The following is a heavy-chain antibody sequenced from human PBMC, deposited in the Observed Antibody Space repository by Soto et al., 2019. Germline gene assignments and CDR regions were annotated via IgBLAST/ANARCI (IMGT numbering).Heavy chain of an antibody. D-gene: IGHD6-6*01. V-gene: IGHV1-18*04. CDR2: ISTYNGNT. CDR3: ARDRSIAGRNYHYGMDV. J-gene: IGHJ6*02. CDR1: GYTFTDYG. Sequence: QVQLVQSGAEVKKPGASVKVSCKASGYTFTDYGISWVRQAPGQGLEWMGWISTYNGNTIYAQKIRGRVTMTTDTSTSTAYVELRSLRSDDTAVYYCARDRSIAGRNYHYGMDVWGQGTTVTVS.